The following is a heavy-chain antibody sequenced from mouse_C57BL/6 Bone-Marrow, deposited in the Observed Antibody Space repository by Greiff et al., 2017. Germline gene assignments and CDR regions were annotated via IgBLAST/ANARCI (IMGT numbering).Heavy chain of an antibody. J-gene: IGHJ4*01. D-gene: IGHD1-1*01. CDR2: IDPSDSYT. CDR3: ARGYDTTGYYYAMDY. CDR1: GYTFTSYW. Sequence: QVQLQQSGAELVKPGASVKLSCKASGYTFTSYWMQWVKQRPGQGLEWIGEIDPSDSYTNYNQKFKGKATLPVDTSSSTAYMQLSSLTSEDSAVYYCARGYDTTGYYYAMDYWGQGTSVTVSS. V-gene: IGHV1-50*01.